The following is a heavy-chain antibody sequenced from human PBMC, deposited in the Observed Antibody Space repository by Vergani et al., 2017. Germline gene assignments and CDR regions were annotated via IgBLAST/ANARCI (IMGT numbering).Heavy chain of an antibody. V-gene: IGHV3-30-3*01. CDR2: ISYDGSNK. CDR3: AKGYYGSGNYCYFDC. CDR1: GFTFSSYA. D-gene: IGHD3-10*01. J-gene: IGHJ4*02. Sequence: QVQLVESGGGVVQPGRSLRLSCAASGFTFSSYAMHWVRQAPGKGLEWVAVISYDGSNKYYADSVKGRFTISRDSSKNTLYLQMNSLRAEDTAVYYCAKGYYGSGNYCYFDCWGQGTLVTVSS.